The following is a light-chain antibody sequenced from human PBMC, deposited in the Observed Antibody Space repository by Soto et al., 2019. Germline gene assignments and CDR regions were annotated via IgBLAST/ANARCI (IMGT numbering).Light chain of an antibody. CDR3: LSYDSSLTGSYV. CDR1: SSNIGAGYD. Sequence: QSALTQPPSVSGAPGQRVTISCTGSSSNIGAGYDVHWYQQLPGKAPKLLIYGNSNRPSGVPDRFSGSKSGTSASLAITGLQAEDEADDDCLSYDSSLTGSYVLGSGTKVT. J-gene: IGLJ1*01. V-gene: IGLV1-40*01. CDR2: GNS.